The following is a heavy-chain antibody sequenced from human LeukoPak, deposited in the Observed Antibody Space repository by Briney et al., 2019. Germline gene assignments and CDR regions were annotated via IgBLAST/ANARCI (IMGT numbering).Heavy chain of an antibody. CDR1: GYTFTNYY. V-gene: IGHV1-2*02. CDR3: ARANFLYCSSTSCLFDY. D-gene: IGHD2-2*01. J-gene: IGHJ4*02. CDR2: INPNDGDT. Sequence: LAASVKLSCKASGYTFTNYYMHWVRQAPGQGCEWLGWINPNDGDTYYAKKFQGRVTMTRDTSISTAHMEVSRLRSDDTAVYYCARANFLYCSSTSCLFDYWGQGTLVTVSS.